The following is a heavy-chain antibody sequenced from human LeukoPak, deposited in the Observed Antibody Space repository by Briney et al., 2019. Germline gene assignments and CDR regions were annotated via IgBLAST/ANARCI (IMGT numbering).Heavy chain of an antibody. J-gene: IGHJ6*03. D-gene: IGHD6-6*01. Sequence: ASVTVSCKASGYTFTNYAFNWVRQAPGQGLEGMGIINPSGGSTSYAQKFQGRVTMTRDMSTSTVYMELSSLRSEDTAVYYCARDGRYSSSSTGDPPYYYMDVWGKGTTVTVSS. CDR3: ARDGRYSSSSTGDPPYYYMDV. CDR1: GYTFTNYA. V-gene: IGHV1-46*01. CDR2: INPSGGST.